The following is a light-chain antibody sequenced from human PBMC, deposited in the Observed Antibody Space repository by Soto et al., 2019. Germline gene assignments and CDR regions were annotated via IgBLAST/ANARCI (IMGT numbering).Light chain of an antibody. CDR3: QQYSSAPVT. CDR1: QSVSSIY. V-gene: IGKV3-20*01. J-gene: IGKJ3*01. CDR2: GAS. Sequence: EIGLTQSPGTLSLSPGERATLSCRASQSVSSIYLAWYQQKPGQAPRLLIFGASSMATGIPERFSGSGSGTEISLTISRLEPEDFAVYYCQQYSSAPVTFGPGTKVDIK.